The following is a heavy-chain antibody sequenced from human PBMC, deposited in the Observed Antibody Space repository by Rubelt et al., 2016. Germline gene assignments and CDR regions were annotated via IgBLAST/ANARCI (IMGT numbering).Heavy chain of an antibody. CDR3: ARHSSVVTSRYYFDY. CDR2: IYYIGTT. D-gene: IGHD3-22*01. Sequence: QVQLQESGPGLVKPSQTLSLTCTVSGGPISSGGYYWSWIRQHPGKGLEWIGSIYYIGTTSYNPSLKSRVTISLDTSKNQCSLKLSSVTAADTAVYYCARHSSVVTSRYYFDYWGQGTLVAVSS. V-gene: IGHV4-39*01. CDR1: GGPISSGGYY. J-gene: IGHJ4*02.